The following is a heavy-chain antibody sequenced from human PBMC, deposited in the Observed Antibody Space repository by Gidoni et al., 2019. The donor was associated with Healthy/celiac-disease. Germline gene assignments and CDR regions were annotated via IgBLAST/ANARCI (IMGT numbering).Heavy chain of an antibody. D-gene: IGHD4-17*01. Sequence: QVQLVESGGGLVKPGGSLRLSCSASGFTFSDYYLSWIRQAPGKGLGWVSYISSSSSYTNYADSVKGRFTISRDNAKNSLYLQMNSLRAEDTAVYYCARDTTVTTRWWYFDLWGRGTLVTVSS. J-gene: IGHJ2*01. CDR1: GFTFSDYY. CDR2: ISSSSSYT. CDR3: ARDTTVTTRWWYFDL. V-gene: IGHV3-11*06.